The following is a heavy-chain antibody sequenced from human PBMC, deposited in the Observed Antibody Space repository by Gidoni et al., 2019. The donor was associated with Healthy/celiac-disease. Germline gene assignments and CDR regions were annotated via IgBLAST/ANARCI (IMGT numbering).Heavy chain of an antibody. CDR1: GFPVSSYG. CDR3: ARDSYYYDSSGRDAFDI. CDR2: LWYDGSNK. V-gene: IGHV3-33*01. D-gene: IGHD3-22*01. Sequence: QVQLVESGGGVVQPGRSLRLSCPASGFPVSSYGMHWVRQAPGKGLEWVAVLWYDGSNKYYADSVKGRFTISRDNSKTTLYLQMNSLRVEDTAVYYCARDSYYYDSSGRDAFDIWGQGTMVTVSS. J-gene: IGHJ3*02.